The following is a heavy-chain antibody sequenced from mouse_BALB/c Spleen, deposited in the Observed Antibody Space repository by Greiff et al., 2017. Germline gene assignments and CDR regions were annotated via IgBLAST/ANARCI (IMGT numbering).Heavy chain of an antibody. CDR2: IYPGSGNT. D-gene: IGHD1-1*01. J-gene: IGHJ3*01. V-gene: IGHV1-77*01. CDR3: ARRIYYYGLAY. CDR1: GYTFTDYF. Sequence: QVQLKQSGAELARPGASVKLSCKASGYTFTDYFIYWVKQRTGKGLEWIGQIYPGSGNTYYNEKFKVKATLTADKSSSTADMHLSSLTSEYSAVYFCARRIYYYGLAYWGQGTLVTVSA.